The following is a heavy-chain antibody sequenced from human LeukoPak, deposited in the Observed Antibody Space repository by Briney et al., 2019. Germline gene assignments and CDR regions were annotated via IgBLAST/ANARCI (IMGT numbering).Heavy chain of an antibody. D-gene: IGHD6-13*01. CDR3: ARGGGQQLASRRAFDI. CDR2: IYYSGST. J-gene: IGHJ3*02. V-gene: IGHV4-59*12. Sequence: PSETLSLTCIVSAGSTRGYYWSWIRQPPGKGLEWIGYIYYSGSTKYNPSLKSRVTISVDTSKNQFSLKLSSVTAADTAVYYCARGGGQQLASRRAFDIWGQGTMVTVSS. CDR1: AGSTRGYY.